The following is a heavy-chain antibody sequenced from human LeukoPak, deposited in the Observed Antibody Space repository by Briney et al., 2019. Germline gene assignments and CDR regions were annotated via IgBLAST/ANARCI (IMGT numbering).Heavy chain of an antibody. CDR1: GYSFTSYW. CDR2: IYPGDSDT. Sequence: GESLKSSCNGSGYSFTSYWIGWVRQMPGKGLEWMGIIYPGDSDTRYSPSFQGQVTISADKSISTAYLQWSSLKASDTAMYYCARHPPRVGATTDPTYYYYYGMDVWGQGTTVTVSS. D-gene: IGHD1-26*01. J-gene: IGHJ6*02. CDR3: ARHPPRVGATTDPTYYYYYGMDV. V-gene: IGHV5-51*01.